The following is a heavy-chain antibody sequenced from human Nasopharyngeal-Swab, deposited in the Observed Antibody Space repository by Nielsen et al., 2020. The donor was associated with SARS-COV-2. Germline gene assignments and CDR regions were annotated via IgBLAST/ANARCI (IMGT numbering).Heavy chain of an antibody. V-gene: IGHV4-59*08. J-gene: IGHJ6*02. CDR2: IYYTGST. Sequence: SETLSLTCTVSGGSISHYYWSWIRQPPEKGLEWIGYIYYTGSTNYNPSLKSRVTISVDTSKNQFSLNLSSVTAADTAVYYCARLDWVGKDYGMDVWGQGTTVTVSS. CDR1: GGSISHYY. D-gene: IGHD7-27*01. CDR3: ARLDWVGKDYGMDV.